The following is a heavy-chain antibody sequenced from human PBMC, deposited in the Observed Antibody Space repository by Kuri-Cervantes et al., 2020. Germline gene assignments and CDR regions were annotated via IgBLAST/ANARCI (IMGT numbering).Heavy chain of an antibody. CDR3: AKDLDDCSSTSCYKLYLSLLAFDY. CDR1: GYAFTGYY. Sequence: ASVKVSCKASGYAFTGYYMHWVRQAPGQGLEWMGWINLNSGDTNYAQNFQGRVSMTRDTSINTAYMELSGLRSDDTAVYYCAKDLDDCSSTSCYKLYLSLLAFDYWGQGTLVTVSS. J-gene: IGHJ4*02. CDR2: INLNSGDT. D-gene: IGHD2-2*02. V-gene: IGHV1-2*02.